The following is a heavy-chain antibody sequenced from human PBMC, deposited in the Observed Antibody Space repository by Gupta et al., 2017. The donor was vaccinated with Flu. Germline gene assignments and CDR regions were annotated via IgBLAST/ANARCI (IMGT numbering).Heavy chain of an antibody. CDR1: GFKFSGHF. CDR3: AREVVNNCLDS. D-gene: IGHD2-15*01. Sequence: LLVESGGGLVQPGGSLRLSCTASGFKFSGHFMHWVRQAPGKGLVWVSRIRHDGTATSYADSVKGRFTIARDNAKNTVYLQMNSLRAEDTAVYYCAREVVNNCLDSWGQGTLVTVSS. J-gene: IGHJ5*01. CDR2: IRHDGTAT. V-gene: IGHV3-74*01.